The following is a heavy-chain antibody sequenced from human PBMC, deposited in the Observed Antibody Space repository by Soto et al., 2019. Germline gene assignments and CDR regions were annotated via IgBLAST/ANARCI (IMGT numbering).Heavy chain of an antibody. Sequence: GRSLRLSWATSGCRFRNYAMSWVRQTPGKGLEWVSAIDGSGDSTYYADSVKGRFTISRDNSGNTLYLQMDSLRAEDTAVYFCAKERGWTYYFDDRGQIAVDTVSS. V-gene: IGHV3-23*01. J-gene: IGHJ4*02. CDR2: IDGSGDST. CDR3: AKERGWTYYFDD. D-gene: IGHD6-19*01. CDR1: GCRFRNYA.